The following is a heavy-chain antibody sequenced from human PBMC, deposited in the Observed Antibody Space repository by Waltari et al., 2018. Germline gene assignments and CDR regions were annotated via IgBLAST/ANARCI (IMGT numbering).Heavy chain of an antibody. CDR1: GFLFRNYW. CDR3: AKYSSSSGGADWYFDL. Sequence: EEQLVESGGGLVQPGGSLRLSCAAPGFLFRNYWIHWVRQAPGKGLVWVSRISGSGSNANYADSVRGRFTISRDNAKNTAYLQMNSLTVEDTAVYYCAKYSSSSGGADWYFDLWGRGSLLTVSS. J-gene: IGHJ2*01. D-gene: IGHD4-4*01. CDR2: ISGSGSNA. V-gene: IGHV3-74*01.